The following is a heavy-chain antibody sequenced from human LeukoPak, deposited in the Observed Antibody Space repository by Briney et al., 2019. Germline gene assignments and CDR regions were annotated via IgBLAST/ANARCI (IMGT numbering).Heavy chain of an antibody. CDR2: ISGSGGST. CDR1: GFTFSSYA. Sequence: VLPGGSLRLSCAASGFTFSSYAMSWVRQAPGKGLEWVSAISGSGGSTYYADSVKGRFTISRDNSKNTLYLQMNSLRAEDTAVYYCAKEVVGSGSYYPNWFDPWGQGTLVTVSS. J-gene: IGHJ5*02. CDR3: AKEVVGSGSYYPNWFDP. V-gene: IGHV3-23*01. D-gene: IGHD3-10*01.